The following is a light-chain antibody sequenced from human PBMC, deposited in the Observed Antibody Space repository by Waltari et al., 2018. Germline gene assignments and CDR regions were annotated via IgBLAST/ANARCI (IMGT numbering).Light chain of an antibody. CDR2: EVT. Sequence: QSALTQPASVSGSPGPSITISCTGTNSDVGSYNFVSWYQQHPGEAPKLRIFEVTNRPSGVSNRFSGSKSGNTASLIISGLQGEDEADYYCSSYTTSRTYVFGTGTKVTVL. J-gene: IGLJ1*01. V-gene: IGLV2-14*01. CDR3: SSYTTSRTYV. CDR1: NSDVGSYNF.